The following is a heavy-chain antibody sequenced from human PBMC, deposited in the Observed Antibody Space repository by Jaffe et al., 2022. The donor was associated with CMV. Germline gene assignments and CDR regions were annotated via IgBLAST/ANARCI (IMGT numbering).Heavy chain of an antibody. Sequence: EVQLVQSGAEVKSPGESLRMSCMGSGYTFRNYWIAWVRQMPGKGLEWIGFIYPDDSDIRYNPSFEGQVTISADRSITTAYLQWRSLKASDTAMYYCARGKFSSRLVLNNYFDPWGQGTLVTVSS. CDR1: GYTFRNYW. CDR3: ARGKFSSRLVLNNYFDP. V-gene: IGHV5-51*01. CDR2: IYPDDSDI. D-gene: IGHD2-2*01. J-gene: IGHJ5*02.